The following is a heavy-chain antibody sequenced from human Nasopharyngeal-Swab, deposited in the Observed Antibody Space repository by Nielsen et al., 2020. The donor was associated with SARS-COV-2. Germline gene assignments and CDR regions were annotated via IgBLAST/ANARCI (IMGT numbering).Heavy chain of an antibody. CDR3: ARESLHYYGSGSYYNVLDY. D-gene: IGHD3-10*01. CDR1: GGSISSYY. J-gene: IGHJ4*02. CDR2: IYTSGST. Sequence: SETLSLTCIVSGGSISSYYWSWIRQPAGKGLEWIGRIYTSGSTNYNPSLKSRVTMSVDTSKNQFSLKLSSVTAADTAVYYCARESLHYYGSGSYYNVLDYWGQGTLVTVSS. V-gene: IGHV4-4*07.